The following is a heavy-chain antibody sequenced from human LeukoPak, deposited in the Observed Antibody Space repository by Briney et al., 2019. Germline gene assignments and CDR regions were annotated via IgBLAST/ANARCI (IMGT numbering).Heavy chain of an antibody. CDR3: ARPLSLGYCSGGSCYGRGAWFDR. V-gene: IGHV4-4*02. Sequence: SETLSLTCAVSGGSISSSNWWSWVRQPPGKGLEWIGQIYHSGSTNYNPSLKSRVTISVNKSKNQFSLKLRSVTAADTAVYYCARPLSLGYCSGGSCYGRGAWFDRWGQGTLVTVSS. J-gene: IGHJ5*02. D-gene: IGHD2-15*01. CDR2: IYHSGST. CDR1: GGSISSSNW.